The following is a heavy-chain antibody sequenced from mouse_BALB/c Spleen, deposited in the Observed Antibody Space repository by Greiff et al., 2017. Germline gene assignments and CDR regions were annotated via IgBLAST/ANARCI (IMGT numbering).Heavy chain of an antibody. V-gene: IGHV1S22*01. J-gene: IGHJ3*01. CDR2: IYPGSGST. CDR3: TRGENGYSAWFAY. CDR1: GYTFTSYW. D-gene: IGHD2-3*01. Sequence: LQQPGSELVRPGASVKLSCKASGYTFTSYWMHWVKQRPGQGLEWFGNIYPGSGSTNYDEKFKSKATLTVDTSSSTAYMQLSSLTSEDSAVYYCTRGENGYSAWFAYWGQGTLVTVAA.